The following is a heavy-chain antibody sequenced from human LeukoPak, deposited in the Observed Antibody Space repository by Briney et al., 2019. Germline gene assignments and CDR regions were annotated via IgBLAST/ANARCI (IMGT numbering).Heavy chain of an antibody. CDR1: GYTFTSYG. D-gene: IGHD3/OR15-3a*01. CDR3: ARVSGLYFDDSPLEDY. J-gene: IGHJ4*02. CDR2: ISAYNGNT. V-gene: IGHV1-18*01. Sequence: GASVKVSCKASGYTFTSYGLRWVRQAPGQGLEWMGWISAYNGNTNYAQKLQGRVTMTTDTSTSTAYMELRSLRSDDTAVYYCARVSGLYFDDSPLEDYWGQGTLVTVSS.